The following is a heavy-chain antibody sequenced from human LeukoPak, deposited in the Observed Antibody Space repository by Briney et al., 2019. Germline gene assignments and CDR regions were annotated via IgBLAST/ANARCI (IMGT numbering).Heavy chain of an antibody. J-gene: IGHJ1*01. Sequence: GGSLRLSCAASGFTFSSYSMNWVRQAPGKGLEWVAVISYDGSNKYYADSVKGRFTISRDNSKNTLYLQMNSLRAEDTAVYYCARDLKDQYYDFWSGSSKAEYFQFWGQGTLVSVSS. CDR3: ARDLKDQYYDFWSGSSKAEYFQF. D-gene: IGHD3-3*01. CDR1: GFTFSSYS. CDR2: ISYDGSNK. V-gene: IGHV3-30-3*01.